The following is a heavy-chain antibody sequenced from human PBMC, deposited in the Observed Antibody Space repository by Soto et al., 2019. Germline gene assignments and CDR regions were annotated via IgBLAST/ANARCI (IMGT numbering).Heavy chain of an antibody. CDR2: ISSSSSYI. J-gene: IGHJ4*02. V-gene: IGHV3-21*01. D-gene: IGHD6-13*01. CDR3: ERDLRIADFIAY. CDR1: GFTFSSYS. Sequence: PGGSLRLSCAASGFTFSSYSMNWVRQAPGKGLEWVSSISSSSSYIYYADSVKGRFTISRDNAKNSLYPQMNSLRAEDTAVYYCERDLRIADFIAYCRQGTLVTVSS.